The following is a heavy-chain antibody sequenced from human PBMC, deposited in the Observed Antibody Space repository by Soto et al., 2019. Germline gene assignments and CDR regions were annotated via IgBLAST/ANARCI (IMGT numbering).Heavy chain of an antibody. CDR3: AEQQLVGHIY. D-gene: IGHD6-13*01. CDR2: INHSGST. J-gene: IGHJ4*02. Sequence: QVQLQQWGAGLLKPSETLSLTCAVYGGSFSGYYWSWIRQPPGKGLEWIGEINHSGSTNYNPSLKSRVTISVDTSKNQFSLKLSSESAADTAVYYCAEQQLVGHIYWGQGTLVTVSS. V-gene: IGHV4-34*01. CDR1: GGSFSGYY.